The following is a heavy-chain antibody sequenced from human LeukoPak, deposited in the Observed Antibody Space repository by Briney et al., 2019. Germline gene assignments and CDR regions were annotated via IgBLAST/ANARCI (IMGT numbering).Heavy chain of an antibody. J-gene: IGHJ6*02. Sequence: GGSLRLSCAASGFTFSSYGMHWVRQAPGKGLEWVAVIWYDGSNKYYADSVKGRFTISRDNSKNTPYLQMNSLRAEDTAVYYCARRNYYDSSYYGMDVWGQGTTVTVSS. V-gene: IGHV3-33*01. CDR3: ARRNYYDSSYYGMDV. CDR1: GFTFSSYG. D-gene: IGHD3-22*01. CDR2: IWYDGSNK.